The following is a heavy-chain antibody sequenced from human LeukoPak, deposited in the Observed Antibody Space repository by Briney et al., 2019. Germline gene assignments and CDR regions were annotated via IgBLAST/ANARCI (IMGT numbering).Heavy chain of an antibody. CDR1: GGSFSGYY. Sequence: AETLSLTCAVYGGSFSGYYWSWIRQPPGKGLEWIGEINHSGSTNYNPSLKSRVTISVDTSKNQFSLKLSSVTAADTAVYYCARSTVYFDAFDIWGQGTMVTVSS. CDR3: ARSTVYFDAFDI. V-gene: IGHV4-34*01. CDR2: INHSGST. J-gene: IGHJ3*02. D-gene: IGHD2/OR15-2a*01.